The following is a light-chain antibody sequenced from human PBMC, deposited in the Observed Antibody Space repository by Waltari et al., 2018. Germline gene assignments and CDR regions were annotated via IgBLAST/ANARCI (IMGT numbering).Light chain of an antibody. J-gene: IGKJ2*01. Sequence: DIQMTQSPSTPSASVGDRVTITCRASQSVAIYLAWYQQKPGRAPILLIYKAFNLQDGVPSRFSGSGSGTEFTLTISSLRPDDFATYYCQQYYSYPRTFGQGTKVEIK. V-gene: IGKV1-5*03. CDR1: QSVAIY. CDR2: KAF. CDR3: QQYYSYPRT.